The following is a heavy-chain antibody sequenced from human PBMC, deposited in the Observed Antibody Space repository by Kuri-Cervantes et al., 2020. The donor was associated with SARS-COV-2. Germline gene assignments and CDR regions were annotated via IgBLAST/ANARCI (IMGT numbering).Heavy chain of an antibody. Sequence: SETLSLTCAVYGGSFSGYYWSWIRQPPGMGLEWIGEINHSGSTNYNPSLKSRVTISVDTSKNQFSLKLSSVTAADTAVYYCASQYSRRDAFDIWGQGTMVTVSS. V-gene: IGHV4-34*01. CDR3: ASQYSRRDAFDI. J-gene: IGHJ3*02. CDR2: INHSGST. D-gene: IGHD6-13*01. CDR1: GGSFSGYY.